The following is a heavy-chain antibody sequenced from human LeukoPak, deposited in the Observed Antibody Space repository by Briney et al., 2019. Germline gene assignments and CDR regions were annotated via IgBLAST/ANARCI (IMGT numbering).Heavy chain of an antibody. CDR1: VYNFTSYY. V-gene: IGHV1-46*04. CDR3: GRQGRVVNNYFDS. CDR2: INPRGGST. D-gene: IGHD3-3*01. J-gene: IGHJ5*01. Sequence: GSSLRVSCKPSVYNFTSYYIYRVRETPRQRLYWMGIINPRGGSTRYAQKLELRVTMTRDMSPRTLHMELSSERCQDTAVYYCGRQGRVVNNYFDSWGKGIMVTVSS.